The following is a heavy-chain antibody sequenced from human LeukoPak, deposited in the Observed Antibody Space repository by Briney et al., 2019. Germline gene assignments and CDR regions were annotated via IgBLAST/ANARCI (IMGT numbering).Heavy chain of an antibody. CDR2: ISGSGGST. J-gene: IGHJ4*02. D-gene: IGHD6-19*01. Sequence: GGSLRLSCAASGFTFSSYAMSWVRQAPGKGLEWVSAISGSGGSTYYADSVKGRFTISRDNSKNTLYLQMNSLRAEDTAVYYCARDEAVAGYFDYWGQGTLVTVSS. CDR1: GFTFSSYA. V-gene: IGHV3-23*01. CDR3: ARDEAVAGYFDY.